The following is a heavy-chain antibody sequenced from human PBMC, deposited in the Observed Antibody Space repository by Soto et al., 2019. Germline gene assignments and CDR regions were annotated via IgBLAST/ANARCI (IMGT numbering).Heavy chain of an antibody. J-gene: IGHJ4*02. CDR1: GGTFSSYA. Sequence: SVKFSCKASGGTFSSYAISWLRQAPGQGLEWMGGIIPIFGTANYAQKFQGRVTITADESTSTAYMELSSLRSEDTAVYYCARGGRSVRYYFDYWGQGTLVTVSS. CDR3: ARGGRSVRYYFDY. CDR2: IIPIFGTA. V-gene: IGHV1-69*13.